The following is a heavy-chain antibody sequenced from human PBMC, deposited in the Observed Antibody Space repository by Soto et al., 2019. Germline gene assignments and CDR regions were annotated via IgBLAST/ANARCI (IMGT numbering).Heavy chain of an antibody. Sequence: SETLSLTCSVSGGSLSSHWWTWIRQPPGKGLQWVGHIFYTGITKYNPSLQSRVSLSVDTSKDHFSLTLNSVTAADTAVYYCARGGYDFSGVNFDEGFDFWGQGIPVTVSS. CDR1: GGSLSSHW. CDR2: IFYTGIT. V-gene: IGHV4-59*11. D-gene: IGHD3-22*01. J-gene: IGHJ4*01. CDR3: ARGGYDFSGVNFDEGFDF.